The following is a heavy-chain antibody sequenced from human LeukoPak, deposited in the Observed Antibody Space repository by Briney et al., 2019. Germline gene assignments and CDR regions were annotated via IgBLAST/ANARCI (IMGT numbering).Heavy chain of an antibody. CDR1: GYTFTGYY. Sequence: GASVKVSCKASGYTFTGYYMHWVRQASGQGLEWMGRINPNSGGTNYAQKFQGRVTMTRDTSISTAYMELSRLRSDDTAVYYCARRYSGSYYVFDYWGQGTLVTVSS. V-gene: IGHV1-2*06. J-gene: IGHJ4*02. CDR2: INPNSGGT. D-gene: IGHD1-26*01. CDR3: ARRYSGSYYVFDY.